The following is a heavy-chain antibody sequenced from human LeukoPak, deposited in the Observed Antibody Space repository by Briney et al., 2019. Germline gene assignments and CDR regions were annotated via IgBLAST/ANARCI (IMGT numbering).Heavy chain of an antibody. D-gene: IGHD1-1*01. CDR3: ATHRLESHDIQFDY. J-gene: IGHJ4*02. CDR1: GLPFSDA. CDR2: IRISAYGATT. Sequence: GRSLRLSCSVSGLPFSDALSWVRQLPGKGLEWVGFIRISAYGATTEYSAPVKDRFSISRDDSSSLVYLQMNTLKTEDTAVYYCATHRLESHDIQFDYWGQGAQVTVSS. V-gene: IGHV3-49*04.